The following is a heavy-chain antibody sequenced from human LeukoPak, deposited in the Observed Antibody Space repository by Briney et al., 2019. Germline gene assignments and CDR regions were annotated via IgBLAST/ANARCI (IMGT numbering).Heavy chain of an antibody. V-gene: IGHV4-59*01. D-gene: IGHD1-26*01. Sequence: PSETLSLTCTVSGGSISSYYWSWIRQPPGKGLEGIGYIYYSGSTNYNPSLKSRVTISVDTSKTQFSLKLSSVTAADTAVYYCARALSPKWGLDYWGQGTLVTVSS. CDR3: ARALSPKWGLDY. J-gene: IGHJ4*02. CDR1: GGSISSYY. CDR2: IYYSGST.